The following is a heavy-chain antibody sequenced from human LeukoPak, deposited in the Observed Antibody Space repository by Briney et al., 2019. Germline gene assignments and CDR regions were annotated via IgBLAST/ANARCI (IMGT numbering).Heavy chain of an antibody. J-gene: IGHJ3*02. CDR1: GVSISSSSYY. CDR2: IYYSGSP. V-gene: IGHV4-39*01. D-gene: IGHD4/OR15-4a*01. CDR3: ARSTDFGIRLIRVDAFDI. Sequence: SETLSLTCTVSGVSISSSSYYWGWIRQPPGKGLEWIGSIYYSGSPYYNPSLKSRVTISVDTSKNQFSLKLSSVTAADTAMYYCARSTDFGIRLIRVDAFDIWGQGTMVTASS.